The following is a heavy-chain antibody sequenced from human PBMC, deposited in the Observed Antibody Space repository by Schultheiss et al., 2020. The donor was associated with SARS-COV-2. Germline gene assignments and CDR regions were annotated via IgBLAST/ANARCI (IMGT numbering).Heavy chain of an antibody. D-gene: IGHD3-3*01. V-gene: IGHV2-70*12. Sequence: SGPTLVKPTQTLTLTCTFSGFSLSTSGMRVSWIRQPPGKALEWLARIDWDDDKYYSTSLKTRLTISKDTSENQVVLTMTNMDPVDTATYYCAHWYYDFWSGYSGDFDYWGQGTLVTVSS. CDR1: GFSLSTSGMR. CDR2: IDWDDDK. CDR3: AHWYYDFWSGYSGDFDY. J-gene: IGHJ4*02.